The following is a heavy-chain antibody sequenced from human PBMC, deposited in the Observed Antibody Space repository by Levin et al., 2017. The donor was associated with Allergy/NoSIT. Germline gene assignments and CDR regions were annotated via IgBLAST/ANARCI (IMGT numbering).Heavy chain of an antibody. V-gene: IGHV3-20*04. CDR3: ARDDSPSYSGRYYLWYFDL. J-gene: IGHJ2*01. Sequence: GESLKISCTPSGFSFDDYGMSWVRQAPGKGLEWVSGISSNGGSTGYADSVKGRFTISRDNAKNSLYLQMNSLRAEDTAFYYCARDDSPSYSGRYYLWYFDLWGRGTLVTVSS. D-gene: IGHD1-26*01. CDR1: GFSFDDYG. CDR2: ISSNGGST.